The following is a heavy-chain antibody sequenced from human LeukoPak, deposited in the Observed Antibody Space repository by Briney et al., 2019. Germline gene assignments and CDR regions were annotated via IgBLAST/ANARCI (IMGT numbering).Heavy chain of an antibody. CDR3: ARDSYGDYAVDY. CDR2: ISSGSSYI. CDR1: GFTFITYS. J-gene: IGHJ4*02. V-gene: IGHV3-21*01. D-gene: IGHD4-17*01. Sequence: GGSLRLSCAASGFTFITYSMNWVRQAPGKGLEWVSSISSGSSYIYYTDSVKGRFTISRDNAKNSLYLQMSSLRAEDTAVYYCARDSYGDYAVDYWGQGTLVTVSS.